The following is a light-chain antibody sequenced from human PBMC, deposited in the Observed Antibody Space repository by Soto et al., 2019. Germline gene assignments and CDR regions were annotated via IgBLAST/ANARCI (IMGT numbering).Light chain of an antibody. CDR3: QQYNDNWPT. CDR2: DAS. J-gene: IGKJ1*01. Sequence: EIVLTQSPATLSMSPGERATLSCRASQSVSNYLAWYQQKPGQAPRLLIYDASNRATGFPARFSGSGSGTEFTLTISSLQSEDFAVYYCQQYNDNWPTFGQGTKVDIK. CDR1: QSVSNY. V-gene: IGKV3-15*01.